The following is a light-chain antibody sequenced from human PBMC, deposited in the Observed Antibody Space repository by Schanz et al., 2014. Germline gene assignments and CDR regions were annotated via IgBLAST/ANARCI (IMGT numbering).Light chain of an antibody. CDR1: QSVSSY. CDR2: GAS. J-gene: IGKJ2*01. V-gene: IGKV3-20*01. CDR3: QQYLASPYT. Sequence: EIVLTQSPATLSLSPGERATLSCRASQSVSSYLAWYQQRPGQAPRLLIYGASSRAPVIPDRFSGSGSGTDFTLTISRLEPEDFAVYYCQQYLASPYTFGQGTKLEIK.